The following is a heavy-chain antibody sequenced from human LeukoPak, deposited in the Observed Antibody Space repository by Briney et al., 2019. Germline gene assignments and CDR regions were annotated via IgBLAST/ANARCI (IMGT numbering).Heavy chain of an antibody. J-gene: IGHJ4*02. CDR1: GYSISSGYY. V-gene: IGHV4-38-2*01. CDR3: ARTDSSGYFDY. Sequence: SETLSPTCAVSGYSISSGYYWGWIRQPPGKRLEWIGSIYYSGSTHYNPSLKSRVTISVDTSKNQFSLRLSSVTAADTAVYYCARTDSSGYFDYWGQGTLVTVSS. D-gene: IGHD3-22*01. CDR2: IYYSGST.